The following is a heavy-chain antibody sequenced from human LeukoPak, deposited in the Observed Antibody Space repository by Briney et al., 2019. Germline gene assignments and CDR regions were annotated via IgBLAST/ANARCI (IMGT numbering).Heavy chain of an antibody. CDR1: GFTFSNYW. V-gene: IGHV3-7*01. Sequence: GRSLRLSCAASGFTFSNYWMHWVRQAPGKGLEWVANIKQDGSEKYYVDSVKGRFTISRDNAKNSLYPQMNSLRAEDTAVYYCARTYDFWSGYYFDYWGQGTLVTISS. CDR2: IKQDGSEK. J-gene: IGHJ4*02. D-gene: IGHD3-3*01. CDR3: ARTYDFWSGYYFDY.